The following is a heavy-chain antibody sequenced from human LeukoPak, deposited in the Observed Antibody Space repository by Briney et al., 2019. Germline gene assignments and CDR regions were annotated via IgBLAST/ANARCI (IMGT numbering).Heavy chain of an antibody. CDR2: IYPGDSDT. CDR3: ARQGEAGDYYDSSGYGSGDY. V-gene: IGHV5-51*01. CDR1: GYSFTSYW. J-gene: IGHJ4*02. Sequence: GESLKISCKGSGYSFTSYWIGWVRQMPGKGLEWMGIIYPGDSDTRYSPSFQGQVTISADKSISTAYLQWSSLKASDTAMYYCARQGEAGDYYDSSGYGSGDYWGQGTLVTVSS. D-gene: IGHD3-22*01.